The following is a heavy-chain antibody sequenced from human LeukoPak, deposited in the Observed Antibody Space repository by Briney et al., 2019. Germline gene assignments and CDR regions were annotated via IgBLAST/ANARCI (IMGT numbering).Heavy chain of an antibody. Sequence: GGSLRLSCAASGFTFSSYGMSWVRQAPGKGLEWVSAISGSGGSTYYADSVKGRFTISRDNSKNTLYLQMNSLGAEDTAVYYCAKVSYGRVRGVIITNDYWGQGTLVTVSS. CDR2: ISGSGGST. CDR3: AKVSYGRVRGVIITNDY. V-gene: IGHV3-23*01. CDR1: GFTFSSYG. D-gene: IGHD3-10*01. J-gene: IGHJ4*02.